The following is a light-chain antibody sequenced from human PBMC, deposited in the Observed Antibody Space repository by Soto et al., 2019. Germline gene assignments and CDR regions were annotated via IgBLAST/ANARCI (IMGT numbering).Light chain of an antibody. J-gene: IGLJ2*01. V-gene: IGLV1-40*01. CDR3: QTYAISLRGYVV. CDR1: SSNIGAGYD. CDR2: GNS. Sequence: QAVVTQPPSVSGAPGQRVTISCTGSSSNIGAGYDVHWYQQLPGTAPKLLIYGNSNRPSGVPDRFSGSKSGTSASLAITGLQAEDEADYYCQTYAISLRGYVVFGGGTKVTVL.